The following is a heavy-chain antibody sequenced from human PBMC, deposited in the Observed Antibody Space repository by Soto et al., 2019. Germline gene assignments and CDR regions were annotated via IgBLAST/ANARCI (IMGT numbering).Heavy chain of an antibody. V-gene: IGHV1-24*01. CDR1: GSTLTGLS. J-gene: IGHJ4*02. D-gene: IGHD2-8*01. CDR2: FDPEDGKR. Sequence: QVQLVQSGAEVKKPGASVKVSCKVSGSTLTGLSMHWVRQAPGKGLEWMGGFDPEDGKRIYAQKFQGRVTMTEDTSTDTGYMELSSLRSEDTAVYYCATVETLGYCTNSLCVSWDYWGQGTLVTVSS. CDR3: ATVETLGYCTNSLCVSWDY.